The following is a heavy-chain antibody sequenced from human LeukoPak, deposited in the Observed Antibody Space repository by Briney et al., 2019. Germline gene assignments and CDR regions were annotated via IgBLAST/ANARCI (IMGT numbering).Heavy chain of an antibody. J-gene: IGHJ6*02. V-gene: IGHV3-33*08. CDR1: EFTFNNYW. D-gene: IGHD6-13*01. Sequence: GGSLRLSCAASEFTFNNYWMHWVRQAPGKGLEWVAVIWYDGSNKYYADSVKGRFTISRDNSKNTLYLQMNSLRAEDTAVYYCARDPSIAAAGSEYYGMDVWGQGTTVTVSS. CDR3: ARDPSIAAAGSEYYGMDV. CDR2: IWYDGSNK.